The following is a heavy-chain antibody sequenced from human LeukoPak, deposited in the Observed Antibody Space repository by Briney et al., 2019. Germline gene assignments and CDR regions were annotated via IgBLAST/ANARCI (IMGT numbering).Heavy chain of an antibody. D-gene: IGHD3-22*01. V-gene: IGHV3-23*01. CDR1: GFTFSSYA. CDR2: ISGSGGST. Sequence: TGGSLRLSCAASGFTFSSYAMSWVRQAPGKGLEWVSAISGSGGSTYYADSVKGRFTISRDNAKNSLFLQMNSLRAEDTAVYYCATSPYDSSGYYAYWGQGTLVTVSS. J-gene: IGHJ4*02. CDR3: ATSPYDSSGYYAY.